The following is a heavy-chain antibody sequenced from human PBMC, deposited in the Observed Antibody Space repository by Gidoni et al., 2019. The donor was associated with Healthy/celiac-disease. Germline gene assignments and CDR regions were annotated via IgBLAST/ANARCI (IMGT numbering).Heavy chain of an antibody. CDR2: IYYSGST. J-gene: IGHJ5*02. CDR3: ARHEDYGTLFDP. V-gene: IGHV4-39*01. D-gene: IGHD1-1*01. Sequence: QLQLQESGPGLVKPSETLSLTCTVPGGSISSSRYYWGWIRQPPGKGLEWIGSIYYSGSTYYNPSLKSRVTISVDTSKNQFSLKLSSVTAADTAVYYCARHEDYGTLFDPWGQGTLVTVSS. CDR1: GGSISSSRYY.